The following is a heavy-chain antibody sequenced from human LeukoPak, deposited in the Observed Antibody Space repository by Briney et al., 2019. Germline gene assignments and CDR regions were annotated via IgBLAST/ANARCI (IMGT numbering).Heavy chain of an antibody. Sequence: PSQTLSLTCTVSGGSISSGSYYWSWIRQPAGKGLEWIGRIYTSGSTNYNPSLKSRVTISVDTSKNQFSLKLSSVTAADTAVYYCARTRGSHISMAYLDYWGQGTLVTVSS. J-gene: IGHJ4*02. CDR3: ARTRGSHISMAYLDY. D-gene: IGHD2/OR15-2a*01. CDR2: IYTSGST. V-gene: IGHV4-61*02. CDR1: GGSISSGSYY.